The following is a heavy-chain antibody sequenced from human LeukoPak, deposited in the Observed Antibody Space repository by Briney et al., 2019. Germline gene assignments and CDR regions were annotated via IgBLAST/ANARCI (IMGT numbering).Heavy chain of an antibody. J-gene: IGHJ5*02. V-gene: IGHV1-24*01. CDR3: ATLGDCSSTSCYSINKINWFDP. CDR2: FDPEDGET. D-gene: IGHD2-2*01. Sequence: ASVKVSCKVSGYTLTELSMHWVRQAPGKGLEWMGGFDPEDGETIYAQKFQGRVTMTEDTSTDTAYMELSSLRSEDTAVYYCATLGDCSSTSCYSINKINWFDPWGQGTLVTVSS. CDR1: GYTLTELS.